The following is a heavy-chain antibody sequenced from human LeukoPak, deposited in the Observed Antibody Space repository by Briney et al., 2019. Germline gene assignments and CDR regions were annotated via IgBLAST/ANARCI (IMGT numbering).Heavy chain of an antibody. Sequence: GASVTVSCTASAYTFTSYDISWVRQAPGQGLEWMGWISAYNGNTNYSHKLQGRVTMTTATSTSTAYMELRSLRSDDTAVYYCARVGPGFYCGGDCPLDYWGQGTLVTVSS. CDR3: ARVGPGFYCGGDCPLDY. D-gene: IGHD2-21*01. J-gene: IGHJ4*02. CDR2: ISAYNGNT. V-gene: IGHV1-18*01. CDR1: AYTFTSYD.